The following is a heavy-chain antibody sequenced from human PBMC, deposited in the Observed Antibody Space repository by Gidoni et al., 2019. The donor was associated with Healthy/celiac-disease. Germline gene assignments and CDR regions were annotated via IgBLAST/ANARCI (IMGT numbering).Heavy chain of an antibody. CDR1: GYSLSSGYY. J-gene: IGHJ4*02. D-gene: IGHD3-22*01. V-gene: IGHV4-38-2*02. CDR3: ATSPPGYYYGGDVDY. Sequence: QVQLQESGPGLVKPSETLSLTCTVSGYSLSSGYYWGWLRPPPGQGLEGIGSIYHSGRTYYNPSLKSRVTISVDTSKNQFSLKLSSVTAADTAVYYCATSPPGYYYGGDVDYWGQGTLVTVSS. CDR2: IYHSGRT.